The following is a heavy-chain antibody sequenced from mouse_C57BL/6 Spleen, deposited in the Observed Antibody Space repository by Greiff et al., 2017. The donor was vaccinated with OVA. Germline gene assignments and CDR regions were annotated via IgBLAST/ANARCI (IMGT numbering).Heavy chain of an antibody. D-gene: IGHD2-1*01. Sequence: QVQLQPPGTELVKPGASVKLSCKASGYTFTSYWMHWVKQRPGQGLEWIGVIDPSDSYTNYNQKFKGKATLTVDTSSSTAYMQLSSLTSEDSAVYYCARGYYGNYYFDYWGQGTTLTVSS. CDR3: ARGYYGNYYFDY. CDR2: IDPSDSYT. CDR1: GYTFTSYW. J-gene: IGHJ2*01. V-gene: IGHV1-59*01.